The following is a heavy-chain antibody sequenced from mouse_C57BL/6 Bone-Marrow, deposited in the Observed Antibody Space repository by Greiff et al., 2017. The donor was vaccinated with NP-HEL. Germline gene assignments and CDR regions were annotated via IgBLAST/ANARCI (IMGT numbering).Heavy chain of an antibody. CDR2: IYPGDGDT. V-gene: IGHV1-82*01. CDR1: GYAFSSSW. CDR3: ARGRGGKRWYFDV. Sequence: QVQLKESGPELVKPGASVKISCKASGYAFSSSWMNWVKQRPGKGLEWIGRIYPGDGDTNYNGKFKGKATLTADKSSSTAYMQLSSLTSEDSAVYFCARGRGGKRWYFDVWGTGTTVTVSS. D-gene: IGHD2-1*01. J-gene: IGHJ1*03.